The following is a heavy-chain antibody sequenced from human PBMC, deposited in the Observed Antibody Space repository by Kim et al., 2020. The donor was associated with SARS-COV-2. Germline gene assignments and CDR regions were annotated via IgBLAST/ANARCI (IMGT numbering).Heavy chain of an antibody. CDR2: IIPIFGTA. CDR1: GGTFSSYA. D-gene: IGHD3-10*01. Sequence: SVKVSCKASGGTFSSYAISWVRQAPGQGLEWMGGIIPIFGTANYAQKFQGRVTITADESTSTAYMELSSLRSEDTAVYYCARSGITMVRGVKLAPKAGYYYYYYGMDVWGQGTTVTVSS. J-gene: IGHJ6*02. V-gene: IGHV1-69*13. CDR3: ARSGITMVRGVKLAPKAGYYYYYYGMDV.